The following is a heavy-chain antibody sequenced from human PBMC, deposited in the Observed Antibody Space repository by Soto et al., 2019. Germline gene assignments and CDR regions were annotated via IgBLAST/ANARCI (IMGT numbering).Heavy chain of an antibody. J-gene: IGHJ4*02. V-gene: IGHV2-5*01. CDR3: AHTKQMGWFGEPRFDY. D-gene: IGHD3-10*01. CDR2: IYWNDDK. CDR1: GFSLSTSGVG. Sequence: SGPTLGNPTQTLTLTCTFSGFSLSTSGVGVGWIRQPPGKALEWLALIYWNDDKRYSPSLKSRLTITKDTSKNQVVLTMTNMDPVDTATYYCAHTKQMGWFGEPRFDYKGQGTLVPVSS.